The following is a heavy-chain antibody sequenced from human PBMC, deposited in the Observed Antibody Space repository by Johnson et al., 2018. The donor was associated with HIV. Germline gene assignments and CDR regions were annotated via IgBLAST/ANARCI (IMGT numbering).Heavy chain of an antibody. J-gene: IGHJ3*02. D-gene: IGHD1-7*01. V-gene: IGHV3-23*04. CDR1: GFTFSNAW. CDR3: ARRGNYLADAFDI. Sequence: VQLVESGGGLVKPGGSLRLSCAASGFTFSNAWMSWVRQAPGTGLEWVSAIYGSGGSPFYADTMKGRFTISRDNSKSMLYLQMNSLRAEDTAVYYCARRGNYLADAFDIWGQGTMVTVSS. CDR2: IYGSGGSP.